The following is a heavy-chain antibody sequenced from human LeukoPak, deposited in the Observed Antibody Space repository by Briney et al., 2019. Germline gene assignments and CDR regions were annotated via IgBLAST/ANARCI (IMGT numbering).Heavy chain of an antibody. CDR3: ARDRRSIAARPGWFDP. J-gene: IGHJ5*02. Sequence: ASVKVSCTASGYTFTGYYMHWVRQAPGQGLEWMGWINPNSGGTNYAQKFQGRVTMTRDTSISTAYMELSRLRSDDTAVYYCARDRRSIAARPGWFDPWGQGTLVTVSS. V-gene: IGHV1-2*02. CDR1: GYTFTGYY. D-gene: IGHD6-6*01. CDR2: INPNSGGT.